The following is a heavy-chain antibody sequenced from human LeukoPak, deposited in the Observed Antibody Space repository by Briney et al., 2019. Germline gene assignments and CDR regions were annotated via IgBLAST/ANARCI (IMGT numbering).Heavy chain of an antibody. CDR3: ARGYSSSWNYFDY. CDR1: GGSISNYW. CDR2: VFDSGGT. J-gene: IGHJ4*02. Sequence: SDTLSLTCTVSGGSISNYWWSWIRQPPGKGLEWMGYVFDSGGTNYNPSLKGRVTISVDTSKKQFSLKLSSVTAADTAVYYCARGYSSSWNYFDYWGQGTLVTVSS. V-gene: IGHV4-59*07. D-gene: IGHD6-13*01.